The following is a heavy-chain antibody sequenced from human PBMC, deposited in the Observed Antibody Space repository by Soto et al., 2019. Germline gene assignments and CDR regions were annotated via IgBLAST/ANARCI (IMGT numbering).Heavy chain of an antibody. J-gene: IGHJ4*02. D-gene: IGHD1-7*01. CDR2: TNQHGSDT. V-gene: IGHV3-7*04. CDR1: GFTFSNYW. Sequence: GGSLRLSCAASGFTFSNYWMSWVRQSPGKGLEWVSKTNQHGSDTHYVDSVKGRFTISRDNAKNTLYLQMNSLTAEDTAVYHCARVRRDGELGGYWGQGALVTVSS. CDR3: ARVRRDGELGGY.